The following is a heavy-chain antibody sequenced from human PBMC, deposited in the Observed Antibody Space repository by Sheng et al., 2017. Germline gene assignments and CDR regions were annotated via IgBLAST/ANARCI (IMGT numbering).Heavy chain of an antibody. J-gene: IGHJ4*02. CDR3: ARNDRSTRGXSY. V-gene: IGHV4-34*01. CDR1: GGSFSGYY. D-gene: IGHD1-1*01. CDR2: INHSGST. Sequence: QVQLQQWGAGLLKPSETLSLTCAVYGGSFSGYYWSWIRQPPGKGLEWIGEINHSGSTNYKSSLKSRVTISVDTSKNQFSLKLSSVTAADTAVYYCARNDRSTRGXSYWGQGTPGHRLL.